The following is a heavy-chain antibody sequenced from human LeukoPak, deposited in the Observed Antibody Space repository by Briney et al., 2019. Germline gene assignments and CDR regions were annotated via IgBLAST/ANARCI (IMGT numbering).Heavy chain of an antibody. V-gene: IGHV3-74*01. Sequence: GGSLRLSCAASGFTFSSYWMHWVRQAQGKGLVWVSLINSDGSSTTYADSVKGRFTISRDNAKNTLYLQMNSLRAEDTAVYYCASRIIDYGDYGEVFWGQGTLVTVSS. CDR2: INSDGSST. J-gene: IGHJ4*02. CDR3: ASRIIDYGDYGEVF. D-gene: IGHD4-17*01. CDR1: GFTFSSYW.